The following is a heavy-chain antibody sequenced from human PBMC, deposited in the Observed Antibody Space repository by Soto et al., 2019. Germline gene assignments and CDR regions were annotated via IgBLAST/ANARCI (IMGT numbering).Heavy chain of an antibody. V-gene: IGHV1-18*01. J-gene: IGHJ3*02. CDR1: GYTFTSYG. D-gene: IGHD6-19*01. Sequence: QVQLVQSGAEVKKPGASVKVSCKASGYTFTSYGISWVRQAPGQGLEWMGWISAYNGNTNYAQKLQGRVTMTTDTSTSTAYMELRSLRSDDTAVYYCARLYLFSSDPKLQQLVDSIAVAGTRDAFDIWGHGTMVTVSS. CDR3: ARLYLFSSDPKLQQLVDSIAVAGTRDAFDI. CDR2: ISAYNGNT.